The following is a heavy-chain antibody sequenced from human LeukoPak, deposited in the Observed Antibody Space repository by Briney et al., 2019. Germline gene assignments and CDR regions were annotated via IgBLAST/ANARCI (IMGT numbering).Heavy chain of an antibody. CDR1: GYTFTGYY. V-gene: IGHV1-2*02. Sequence: ASVKVSCKASGYTFTGYYMHWVRQAPGQGLEWMGWINPNSGGTNYAQKFQGRVTMTRDTSISTAYMELSRLRSDDTAVYCCARAWTYQLLAPHDAFDIWGQGTMVTVSS. CDR2: INPNSGGT. D-gene: IGHD2-2*01. CDR3: ARAWTYQLLAPHDAFDI. J-gene: IGHJ3*02.